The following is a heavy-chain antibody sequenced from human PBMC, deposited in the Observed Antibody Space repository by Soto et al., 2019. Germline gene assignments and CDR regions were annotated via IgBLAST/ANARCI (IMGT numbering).Heavy chain of an antibody. D-gene: IGHD3-22*01. CDR3: ARLGGYYQAFDT. Sequence: QVQLQESGPGLVKPSETLSLTCTVSGGSISPYYWGWFRQPPGKGLEWMGYIYYAGSTSYHPPLKGRVTVSLDTSRSQVSLNLTSVTAADTAVYYCARLGGYYQAFDTWGQGTLVTVSS. CDR2: IYYAGST. J-gene: IGHJ4*02. V-gene: IGHV4-59*08. CDR1: GGSISPYY.